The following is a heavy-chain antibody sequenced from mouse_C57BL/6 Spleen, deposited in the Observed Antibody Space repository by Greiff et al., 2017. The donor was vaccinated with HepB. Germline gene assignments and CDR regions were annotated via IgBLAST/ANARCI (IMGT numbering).Heavy chain of an antibody. Sequence: QVQLQQSGAELARPGASVKLSCKASGYTFTSYGISWVKQSTGQGLEWIGEIYPRSGNTYYNEKFKGKATLTADKSSSTAYMELRSLTSEDSAVYFCARSLITTVVATDYWGQGTTLTVSS. CDR2: IYPRSGNT. CDR3: ARSLITTVVATDY. CDR1: GYTFTSYG. D-gene: IGHD1-1*01. V-gene: IGHV1-81*01. J-gene: IGHJ2*01.